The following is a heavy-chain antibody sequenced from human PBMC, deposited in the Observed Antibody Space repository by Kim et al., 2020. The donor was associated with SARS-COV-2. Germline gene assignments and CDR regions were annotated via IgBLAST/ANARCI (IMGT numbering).Heavy chain of an antibody. CDR3: ASTPHYDYVWGSFDP. V-gene: IGHV3-21*01. J-gene: IGHJ5*02. Sequence: SVKGRFTISGDNAKYSLYLQMNSLRAEDTAVYYCASTPHYDYVWGSFDPWGQGTLVTVSS. D-gene: IGHD3-16*01.